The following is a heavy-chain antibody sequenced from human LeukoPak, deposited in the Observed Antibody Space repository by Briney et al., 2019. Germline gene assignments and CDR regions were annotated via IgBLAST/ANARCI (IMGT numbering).Heavy chain of an antibody. CDR2: IIPILGIA. Sequence: ASVKVSCKASGGTFSSYAISWVRQAPGQGLEWMGRIIPILGIANYAQKFQGRVTITADKSTSTAYMELSSLRSEYTAVYYCARGGNYGSGSYYGMDVWGQGTTVTVSS. D-gene: IGHD3-10*01. V-gene: IGHV1-69*04. CDR3: ARGGNYGSGSYYGMDV. J-gene: IGHJ6*02. CDR1: GGTFSSYA.